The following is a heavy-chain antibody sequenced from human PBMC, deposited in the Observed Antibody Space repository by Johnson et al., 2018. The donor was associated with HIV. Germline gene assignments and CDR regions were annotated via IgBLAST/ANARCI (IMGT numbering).Heavy chain of an antibody. CDR3: ARDQGELRRTHAFDI. D-gene: IGHD1-14*01. CDR2: IYSSGST. Sequence: VQLVESGGGLVQPGGSLRLSCSASGFTVSTNYMSWVRQAPGKGLDWVSVIYSSGSTYYADSVKGRFIISRDNSKNTLYLQINSLRHEDTAVYYCARDQGELRRTHAFDIWGQGTMVTVSS. J-gene: IGHJ3*02. CDR1: GFTVSTNY. V-gene: IGHV3-66*01.